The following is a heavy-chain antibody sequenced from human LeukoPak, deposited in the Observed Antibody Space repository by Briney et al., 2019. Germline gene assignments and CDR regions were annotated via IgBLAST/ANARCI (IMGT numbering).Heavy chain of an antibody. J-gene: IGHJ4*02. Sequence: GGSLRLSCAASGFTFSSYSMNWVRQAPGKGLEWVSSISSSSSYIYYADSVKGRFTISRDNAKNSLYLQMNSLRAEDMALYYCAKDIVGATTYYFDYWGQGTLVTVSS. D-gene: IGHD1-26*01. CDR1: GFTFSSYS. CDR2: ISSSSSYI. CDR3: AKDIVGATTYYFDY. V-gene: IGHV3-21*04.